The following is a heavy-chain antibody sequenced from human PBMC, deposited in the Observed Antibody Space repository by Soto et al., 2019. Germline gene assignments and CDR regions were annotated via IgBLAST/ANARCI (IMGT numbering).Heavy chain of an antibody. D-gene: IGHD5-12*01. CDR3: AKVPTGEMATIFQAFDI. Sequence: PGGSLRLSCAASGFTFSSYGMHWVRQAPGKGLEWVAVIWYDGSNKYYADSVKGRFTISRDNSKNTLYLQMNSLRDEDTAVYYCAKVPTGEMATIFQAFDIWGQGTMVTVSS. CDR1: GFTFSSYG. J-gene: IGHJ3*02. CDR2: IWYDGSNK. V-gene: IGHV3-33*06.